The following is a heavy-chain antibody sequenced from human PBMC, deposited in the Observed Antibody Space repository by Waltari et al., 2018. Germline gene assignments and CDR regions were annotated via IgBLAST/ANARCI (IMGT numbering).Heavy chain of an antibody. D-gene: IGHD2-2*01. CDR1: GFTFSSYG. J-gene: IGHJ1*01. V-gene: IGHV3-33*01. CDR3: ASGYCSSTSCYRGYFQH. CDR2: IWDYGSKK. Sequence: QVQLVESGGGVVQPGRSLRLSCAASGFTFSSYGMHWVRQAPGKGLEWVAVIWDYGSKKDYADSVKGRFTSSRDNSKNTRYLQMNSLRAEDTAVYYCASGYCSSTSCYRGYFQHWGQGTLVTVSS.